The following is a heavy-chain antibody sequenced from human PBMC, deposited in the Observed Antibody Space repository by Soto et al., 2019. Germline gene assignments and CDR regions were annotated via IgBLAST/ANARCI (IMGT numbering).Heavy chain of an antibody. CDR2: IYYGETT. D-gene: IGHD2-21*02. J-gene: IGHJ4*02. CDR1: GGSISSSSYY. Sequence: SETLSLTXTVSGGSISSSSYYWGWIRQPPGKGLEWIGSIYYGETTYYNPSLKSRVTISVDTSKNQFSLKLSSVTAADTAVYYCARPSNDCGGDCTFVYWGQGALVTVSS. V-gene: IGHV4-39*01. CDR3: ARPSNDCGGDCTFVY.